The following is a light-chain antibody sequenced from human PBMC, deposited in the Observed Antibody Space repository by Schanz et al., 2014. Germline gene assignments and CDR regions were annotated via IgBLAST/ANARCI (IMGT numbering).Light chain of an antibody. CDR3: AAWDDSLDGWA. CDR1: SSNIGNNR. J-gene: IGLJ3*02. CDR2: DNN. Sequence: QSVLTQPPSASGTPGQRVTISCSGGSSNIGNNRVNWYQQLPGTAPKLLIYDNNQRPSGVPARFSGSKSGTSASLAISGLQSEDETEYYYAAWDDSLDGWAFGGGTKLTVL. V-gene: IGLV1-44*01.